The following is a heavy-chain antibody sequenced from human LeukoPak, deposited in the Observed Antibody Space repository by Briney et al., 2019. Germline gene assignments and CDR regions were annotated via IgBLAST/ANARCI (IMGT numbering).Heavy chain of an antibody. CDR2: ISSSSGYI. D-gene: IGHD6-19*01. CDR1: GFTFSSYS. V-gene: IGHV3-21*01. CDR3: ARLIPRSQTPAVAGTWDSY. Sequence: GGSLRLSCAASGFTFSSYSMNWVRQAPGKGLEWVSSISSSSGYIYYADSVKGRFTISRDNAKNSLYLQMNSLRAEDTAVYYCARLIPRSQTPAVAGTWDSYWGQGTLVTVSS. J-gene: IGHJ4*02.